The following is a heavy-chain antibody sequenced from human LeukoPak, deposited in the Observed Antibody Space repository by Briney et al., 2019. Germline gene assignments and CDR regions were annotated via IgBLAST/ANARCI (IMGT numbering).Heavy chain of an antibody. CDR1: GFTFRNYA. J-gene: IGHJ3*02. CDR3: AKAGLLWFGEYRDAFDI. D-gene: IGHD3-10*01. Sequence: GGSLRLSCAASGFTFRNYAMSWVRQAPGKGLEWVSAISGDGITTYNADFVKGRFTISRDNSKNTLYLQMNSLRAEDTAVYYCAKAGLLWFGEYRDAFDIWGQGTMVTVSS. CDR2: ISGDGITT. V-gene: IGHV3-23*01.